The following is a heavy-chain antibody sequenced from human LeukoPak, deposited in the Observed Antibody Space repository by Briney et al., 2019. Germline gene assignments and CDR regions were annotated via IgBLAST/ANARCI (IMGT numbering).Heavy chain of an antibody. CDR1: GYSIGRGYY. CDR3: ARMEPALGGYCFDY. D-gene: IGHD1-1*01. V-gene: IGHV4-38-2*02. Sequence: SETLSLTCTVSGYSIGRGYYLGWIRQPPGKGLEWIGSIYHSGSTYYNPPLKSRLTISVDTSKNQYSLKLSSVAAADTAVYYCARMEPALGGYCFDYWGQGTLVTVSS. CDR2: IYHSGST. J-gene: IGHJ4*02.